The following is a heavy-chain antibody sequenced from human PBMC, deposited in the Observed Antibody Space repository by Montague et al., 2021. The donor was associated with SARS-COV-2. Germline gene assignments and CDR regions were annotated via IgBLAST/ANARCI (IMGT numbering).Heavy chain of an antibody. V-gene: IGHV3-74*01. Sequence: SLRLSCAASGFTFNTYYIHWVRQAPGKGLVWVSRINSDGSSTTYADSVKGRFTITRDSAKNTVYLQMNSLRAEDTAVYYCARDREPWLLQYYFDYWGQGTLVTVSS. J-gene: IGHJ4*02. CDR2: INSDGSST. CDR3: ARDREPWLLQYYFDY. D-gene: IGHD6-19*01. CDR1: GFTFNTYY.